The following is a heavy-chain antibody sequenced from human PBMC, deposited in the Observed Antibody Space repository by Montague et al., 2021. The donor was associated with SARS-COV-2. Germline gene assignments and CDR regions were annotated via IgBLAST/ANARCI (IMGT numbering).Heavy chain of an antibody. J-gene: IGHJ4*02. CDR1: GGSISGYF. CDR2: VYISGGI. Sequence: SETLSLTCSVSGGSISGYFGSWIWMPDGQGLGRNWRVYISGGIFDCWRPTHHPPLNSPVTGSIDTSRHQFTLSLNSVTAADTAVYFCARDTDYSSCREAEDYFDYWGQGILVAVSS. V-gene: IGHV4-4*07. CDR3: ARDTDYSSCREAEDYFDY. D-gene: IGHD6-13*01.